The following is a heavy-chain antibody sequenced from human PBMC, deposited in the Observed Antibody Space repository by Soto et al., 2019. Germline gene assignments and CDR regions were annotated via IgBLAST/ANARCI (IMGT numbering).Heavy chain of an antibody. V-gene: IGHV4-34*01. Sequence: ETLSLTCAVYGGSFSGYYWSWIRQPPGKGLEWIGEINHSGSTNYNPSLKSRVTISVDTSKNQFSLKLSSVTAADTAVYYCARGRGYSYGYYYYYYMDVWGKGTTVTVS. CDR3: ARGRGYSYGYYYYYYMDV. CDR2: INHSGST. D-gene: IGHD5-18*01. J-gene: IGHJ6*03. CDR1: GGSFSGYY.